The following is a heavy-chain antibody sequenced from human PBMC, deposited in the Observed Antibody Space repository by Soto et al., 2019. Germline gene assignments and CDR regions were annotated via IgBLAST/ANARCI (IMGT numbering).Heavy chain of an antibody. D-gene: IGHD4-4*01. CDR2: INPNSGGT. CDR1: GYTFTGYY. V-gene: IGHV1-2*02. CDR3: ARGAGRDGYSLGAFDI. Sequence: ASVKVSCKASGYTFTGYYMHWVRQAPGQGLEWMGWINPNSGGTNYAQKFQGRVTMTRDTSISTAYMELSRLRSDDTAVYYCARGAGRDGYSLGAFDIWGQGTMVTVSS. J-gene: IGHJ3*02.